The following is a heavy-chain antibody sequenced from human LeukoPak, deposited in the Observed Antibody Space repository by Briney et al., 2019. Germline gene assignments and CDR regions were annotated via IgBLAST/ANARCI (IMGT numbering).Heavy chain of an antibody. Sequence: GASVKVSCKASGYTFTSYEINWVRQATGQGLEWMGWMNPDTGNTGYAQKFQGRVTMTRNTSISTAYMELSSLRSEDTAVYYCARGRGGYADYYYYMDVWGKGTTVTVSS. CDR3: ARGRGGYADYYYYMDV. CDR1: GYTFTSYE. V-gene: IGHV1-8*01. J-gene: IGHJ6*03. D-gene: IGHD5-12*01. CDR2: MNPDTGNT.